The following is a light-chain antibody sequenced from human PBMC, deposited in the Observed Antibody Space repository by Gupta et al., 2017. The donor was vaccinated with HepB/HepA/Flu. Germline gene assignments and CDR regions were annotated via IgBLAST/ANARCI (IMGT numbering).Light chain of an antibody. V-gene: IGKV4-1*01. CDR1: QSGLHSSNNKNY. Sequence: DIVMTQSPDSLAVSLGERATITCKSSQSGLHSSNNKNYLAWYQQKVGQPPKLLIYWASTGDSGLPDLFSGSASGKYFPLTSSILHAEDVTVYYCQYNDCTSPISFGGGTKLEIK. CDR2: WAS. CDR3: QYNDCTSPIS. J-gene: IGKJ4*01.